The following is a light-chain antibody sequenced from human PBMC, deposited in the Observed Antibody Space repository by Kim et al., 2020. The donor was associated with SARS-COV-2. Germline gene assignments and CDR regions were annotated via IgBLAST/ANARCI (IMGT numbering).Light chain of an antibody. CDR2: TAP. Sequence: GDKATTPCRASQSVKCWLAWYQKNSGKAPKLLIYTAPSLESGVPSRFSGSGSETEFNLTISNLQPDDFATHYCQHYITYPLTFGGGTKVDIK. CDR3: QHYITYPLT. CDR1: QSVKCW. V-gene: IGKV1-5*03. J-gene: IGKJ4*01.